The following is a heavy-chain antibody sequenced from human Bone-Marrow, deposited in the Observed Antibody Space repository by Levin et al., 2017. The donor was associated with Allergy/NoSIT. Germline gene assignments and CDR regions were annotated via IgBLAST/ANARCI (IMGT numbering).Heavy chain of an antibody. J-gene: IGHJ4*02. D-gene: IGHD4-17*01. CDR2: IYSTGTT. CDR3: ARDRGDRYGDYFDL. CDR1: GFTLTTDF. V-gene: IGHV3-53*01. Sequence: PGGSLRLSCAASGFTLTTDFISWVRQAPGKGLEWVSLIYSTGTTHYADSVKGRFTISRDTSNNAVSLHMNSLRADDTAISCCARDRGDRYGDYFDLWGQGTLVTVSS.